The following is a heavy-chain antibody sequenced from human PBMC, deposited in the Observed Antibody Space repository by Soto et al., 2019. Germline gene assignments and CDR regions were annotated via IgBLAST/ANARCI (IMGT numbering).Heavy chain of an antibody. J-gene: IGHJ5*02. CDR3: ARDKMTTVTTRWFDP. CDR2: INAGNGNT. CDR1: GYTFTSYA. Sequence: ASVKVSCKASGYTFTSYAMHWVRQAPGQRLEWMGWINAGNGNTKYSQKFQGRVTITRDTSASTAYMELSSLRSEDTAVYYCARDKMTTVTTRWFDPWGQGTLVTVSS. D-gene: IGHD4-4*01. V-gene: IGHV1-3*01.